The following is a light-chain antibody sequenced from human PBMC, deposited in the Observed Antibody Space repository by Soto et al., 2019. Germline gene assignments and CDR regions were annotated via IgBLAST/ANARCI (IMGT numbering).Light chain of an antibody. CDR2: KAS. CDR1: QSISSW. J-gene: IGKJ2*01. Sequence: DIQMTQSPSTLSASVGDRVTITCRASQSISSWLAWYQQKPGKAPKLLIYKASSLESGVPSSFSGSGSGTEFTIPISSLQHDDFATYYCQQYNSYPYTFGQGTKLEIK. V-gene: IGKV1-5*03. CDR3: QQYNSYPYT.